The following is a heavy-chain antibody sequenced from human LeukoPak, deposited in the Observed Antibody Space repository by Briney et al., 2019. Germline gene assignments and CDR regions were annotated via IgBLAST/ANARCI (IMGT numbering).Heavy chain of an antibody. CDR1: GFAFSYYW. CDR2: IKQDGSEK. J-gene: IGHJ4*02. CDR3: ARHTSDWYKEGAN. Sequence: GGSLRLSCAASGFAFSYYWMNWVRQAPGKGLEWAANIKQDGSEKSYVDSVKGRFTISRDNAKNTLYLQMTTLRAEDTAVYFCARHTSDWYKEGANWGQGTPVTVSS. D-gene: IGHD6-19*01. V-gene: IGHV3-7*01.